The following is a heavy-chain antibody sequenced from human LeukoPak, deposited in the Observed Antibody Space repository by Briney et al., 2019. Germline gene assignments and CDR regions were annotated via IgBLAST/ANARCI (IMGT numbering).Heavy chain of an antibody. J-gene: IGHJ4*02. CDR1: GYDFTSYA. Sequence: ASVKVSCKTSGYDFTSYAMHWVRQAPGQRLEWMGWINVVNDNTKLSQKFQGRVTITSDTSASTAYMEMSSLRFDDTAVYYCARDYDGSGSFWFYYWGQGTLVTVSS. D-gene: IGHD3-10*01. V-gene: IGHV1-3*01. CDR3: ARDYDGSGSFWFYY. CDR2: INVVNDNT.